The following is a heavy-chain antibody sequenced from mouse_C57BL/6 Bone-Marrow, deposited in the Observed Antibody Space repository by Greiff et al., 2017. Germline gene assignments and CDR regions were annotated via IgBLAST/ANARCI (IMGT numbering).Heavy chain of an antibody. D-gene: IGHD1-1*01. CDR2: ISSGSSTI. Sequence: EVHLVESGGGLVKPGGSLKLSCAASGFTFSDYGMHWVRQAPEKGLEWVAYISSGSSTIYYADTVKGRFTISRDNAKNTLFLQMTSLRSEDTAMYYCARQEANYYGSSDGFAYWGQGTLVTVSA. V-gene: IGHV5-17*01. CDR1: GFTFSDYG. J-gene: IGHJ3*01. CDR3: ARQEANYYGSSDGFAY.